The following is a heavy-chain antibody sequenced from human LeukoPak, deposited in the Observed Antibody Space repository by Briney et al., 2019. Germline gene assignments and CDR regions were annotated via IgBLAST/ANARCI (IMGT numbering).Heavy chain of an antibody. CDR3: ARGPDYDFWSGYHFDY. CDR1: GFTFSSYA. CDR2: ISYDGSNK. Sequence: EGSLRLSCAASGFTFSSYAMHWVRQAPGKGLEWVAVISYDGSNKYYADSVKGRFTISRDNSKNTLYLQMNSLRAEDTAVYYCARGPDYDFWSGYHFDYWGQGTLVTVSS. J-gene: IGHJ4*02. D-gene: IGHD3-3*01. V-gene: IGHV3-30*01.